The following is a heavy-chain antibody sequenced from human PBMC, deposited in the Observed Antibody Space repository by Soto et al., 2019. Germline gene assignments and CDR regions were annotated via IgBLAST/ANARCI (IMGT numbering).Heavy chain of an antibody. V-gene: IGHV3-72*01. J-gene: IGHJ4*02. CDR3: ARAFYGSGSYCLDY. CDR2: TRNRANGYTT. Sequence: EVQLVESGGGLVQPGGSLRLSCAASGFTFSDHYMDWVRQAPAKGLEWVGRTRNRANGYTTEYAASVKGRFTISRDDSKNSLYLQMNSLKIEDTAVYYCARAFYGSGSYCLDYWGQGALVTVSS. CDR1: GFTFSDHY. D-gene: IGHD3-10*01.